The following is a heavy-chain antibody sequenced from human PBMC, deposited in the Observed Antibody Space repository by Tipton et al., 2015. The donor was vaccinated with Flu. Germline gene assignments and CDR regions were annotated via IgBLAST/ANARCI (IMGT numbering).Heavy chain of an antibody. CDR1: GGSINGHY. CDR2: IYTSEST. Sequence: TLSLTCLVSGGSINGHYWTWIRQPAGKGLEWNGRIYTSESTKYNPSLASRVTMSVDMSKNQFSLKLTSMTAVDTALYFCARGSPASDRAYEYWGQGTLVTVSS. V-gene: IGHV4-4*07. D-gene: IGHD5-18*01. CDR3: ARGSPASDRAYEY. J-gene: IGHJ4*02.